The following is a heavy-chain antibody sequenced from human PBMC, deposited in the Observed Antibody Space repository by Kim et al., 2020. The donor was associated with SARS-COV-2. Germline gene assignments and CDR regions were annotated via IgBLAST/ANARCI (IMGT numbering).Heavy chain of an antibody. D-gene: IGHD2-15*01. CDR3: TTEYCSGGSCYSVYYYGMDV. CDR2: IKSKTDGGTT. Sequence: GGSLRLSCVVSGFTFSNAWMSWVRQAPGKGLEWVGRIKSKTDGGTTDYAAPVKGRFTISRDDSKNTLYLQMNSLKTEDTAVYYCTTEYCSGGSCYSVYYYGMDVWGQGTTVTVFS. J-gene: IGHJ6*02. V-gene: IGHV3-15*01. CDR1: GFTFSNAW.